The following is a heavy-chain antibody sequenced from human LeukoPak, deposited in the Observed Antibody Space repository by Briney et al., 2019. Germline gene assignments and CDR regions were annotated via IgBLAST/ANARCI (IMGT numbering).Heavy chain of an antibody. CDR1: GFTFSSYW. CDR3: ARDASGYALYFDY. D-gene: IGHD5-12*01. J-gene: IGHJ4*02. CDR2: IKQDGSEK. Sequence: PGGSLRLSSAASGFTFSSYWMSWVRQAPGKGLEWVANIKQDGSEKYYVDSVKGRFTISRDNAKNSLYLQMNSLRAEDTAVYYCARDASGYALYFDYWGQGTLVTVSS. V-gene: IGHV3-7*01.